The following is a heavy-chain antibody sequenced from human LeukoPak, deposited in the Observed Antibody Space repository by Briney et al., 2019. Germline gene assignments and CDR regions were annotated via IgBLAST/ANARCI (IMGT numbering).Heavy chain of an antibody. D-gene: IGHD2-15*01. CDR1: GGSFSGYY. V-gene: IGHV4-34*01. CDR2: INHSGST. CDR3: ARGVVAAEFRNYFDY. Sequence: PSETLSLTCAVYGGSFSGYYWSWIRQPPGKGLEWIGEINHSGSTNYNPSLKSRVTISVDTSKNQFSLKLSSVTAADTAVYYCARGVVAAEFRNYFDYWGQGALVTVSS. J-gene: IGHJ4*02.